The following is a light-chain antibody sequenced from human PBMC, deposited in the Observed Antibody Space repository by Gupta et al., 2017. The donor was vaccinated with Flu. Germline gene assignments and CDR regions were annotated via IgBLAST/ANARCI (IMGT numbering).Light chain of an antibody. CDR2: DVT. Sequence: SALTQPPSVSGSPGQSVTISCPGTSSDVGFYNYVSWYQQHPGKAPKLILYDVTKRPSGVPDRFSGSKSDNTASLTISGLRAEDEAEYYCCSYAGSYSYVFGTGTEVTVL. J-gene: IGLJ1*01. CDR1: SSDVGFYNY. CDR3: CSYAGSYSYV. V-gene: IGLV2-11*01.